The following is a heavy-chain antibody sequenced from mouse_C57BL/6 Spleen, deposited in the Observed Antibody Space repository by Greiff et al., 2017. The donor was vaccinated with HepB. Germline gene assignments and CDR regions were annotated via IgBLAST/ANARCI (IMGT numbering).Heavy chain of an antibody. J-gene: IGHJ1*03. V-gene: IGHV5-17*01. D-gene: IGHD2-4*01. CDR2: ISSGSSTI. Sequence: EVQLMESGGGLVKPGGSLKLSCAASGFTFSDYGMHWVRQAPEKGLEWVAYISSGSSTIYYADTVKGRFTISRDNAKNTLFLQRTSLRSEDTAMYYCASPSYEYDWYFDVWGTGTTVTVSS. CDR3: ASPSYEYDWYFDV. CDR1: GFTFSDYG.